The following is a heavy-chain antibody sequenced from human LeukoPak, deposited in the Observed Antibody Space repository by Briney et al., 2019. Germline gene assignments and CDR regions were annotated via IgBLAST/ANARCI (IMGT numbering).Heavy chain of an antibody. CDR2: ISWNSGSI. CDR3: AKGIGRIVVVPAAMDY. D-gene: IGHD2-2*01. J-gene: IGHJ4*02. Sequence: PEGSLRLSCAASGFTFDDYAMHWVRQAPGKGLEWVSGISWNSGSIGYADSVKGRFTISRDNAKNSLYLQMNSLRAEDMALYYCAKGIGRIVVVPAAMDYWGQGTLVTVSS. CDR1: GFTFDDYA. V-gene: IGHV3-9*03.